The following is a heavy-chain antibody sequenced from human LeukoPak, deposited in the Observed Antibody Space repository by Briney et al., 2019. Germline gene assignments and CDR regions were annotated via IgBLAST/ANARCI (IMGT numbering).Heavy chain of an antibody. V-gene: IGHV4-39*07. J-gene: IGHJ4*02. CDR3: ARGYQLLGKFDY. D-gene: IGHD2-2*01. CDR1: GGSITTSGYY. CDR2: MYYSGST. Sequence: SETLFLTCAVSGGSITTSGYYLHWIRQPPGKGLEWVGTMYYSGSTYYNPSLKSRVNISVDTSKNQFSLKLSSVTAADTAVYYCARGYQLLGKFDYWGQGTMVTVSS.